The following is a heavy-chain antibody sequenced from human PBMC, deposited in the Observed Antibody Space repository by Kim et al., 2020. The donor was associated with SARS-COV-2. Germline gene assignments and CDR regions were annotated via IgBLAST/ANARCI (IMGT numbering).Heavy chain of an antibody. CDR1: GSTFGDSW. Sequence: GGSLRLSCVASGSTFGDSWMAWVRQAPGKGLEWVANMNQDGSQRRYVDSVRGRFTISRDNAKNSVFLQMNSLRAEDSGVYYCATSMVRAAYDYWGQGTLVSVSS. CDR3: ATSMVRAAYDY. CDR2: MNQDGSQR. V-gene: IGHV3-7*03. J-gene: IGHJ4*02. D-gene: IGHD3-10*01.